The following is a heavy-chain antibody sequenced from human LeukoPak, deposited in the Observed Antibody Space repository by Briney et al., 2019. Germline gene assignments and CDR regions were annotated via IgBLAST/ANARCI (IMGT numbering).Heavy chain of an antibody. CDR2: ISWNSGSI. CDR1: GFTFSSYA. V-gene: IGHV3-9*01. D-gene: IGHD6-13*01. CDR3: AKDVGTSGYSSSWYP. J-gene: IGHJ5*02. Sequence: GGSLRLSCAASGFTFSSYAMSWVRQAPGKGLEWVSGISWNSGSIGYADSVKGRFTISRDNAKNSLYLQMNSLRAEDTALYYCAKDVGTSGYSSSWYPWGQGTLVTVSS.